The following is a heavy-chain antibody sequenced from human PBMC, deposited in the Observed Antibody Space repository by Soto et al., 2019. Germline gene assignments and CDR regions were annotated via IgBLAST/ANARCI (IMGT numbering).Heavy chain of an antibody. CDR1: GFTFSSYW. V-gene: IGHV3-7*05. Sequence: GGSLRLSCAASGFTFSSYWMSWVRQAPGKGLEWVANIKQDGSKKYVDSVKGRFTISMENAKNSLYLQMNSLRAEDTAVYYCARGGGSCDYWGQGTLVTVSS. J-gene: IGHJ4*02. CDR3: ARGGGSCDY. CDR2: IKQDGSKK. D-gene: IGHD2-15*01.